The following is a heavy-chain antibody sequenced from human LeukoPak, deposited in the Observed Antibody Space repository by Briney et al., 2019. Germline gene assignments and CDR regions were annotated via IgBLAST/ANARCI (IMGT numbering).Heavy chain of an antibody. Sequence: SETLSLTCTVSGYSISSGYYWGWIRQPPGKGLEWIGSIYHSGSTYYNSSLKSRVTISVDASKNQFSLKLSSVTAAYTAVYYCARGAAFDIWGQGTMVTVSS. V-gene: IGHV4-38-2*02. CDR2: IYHSGST. J-gene: IGHJ3*02. CDR1: GYSISSGYY. CDR3: ARGAAFDI.